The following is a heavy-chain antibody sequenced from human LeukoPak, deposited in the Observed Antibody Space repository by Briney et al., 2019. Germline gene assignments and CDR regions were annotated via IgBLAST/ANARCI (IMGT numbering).Heavy chain of an antibody. CDR1: GGSISSYF. CDR2: IYTSGST. V-gene: IGHV4-4*07. Sequence: SETLSPTCTVSGGSISSYFWSWIRQPAGEGLEWIGRIYTSGSTNYNPSLKSRVTMSVDTSKNQFSLKLSSVTAADTAVYYCAREGHCSSTSCYGTNFSLDYWGQGTLVTVSS. CDR3: AREGHCSSTSCYGTNFSLDY. D-gene: IGHD2-2*01. J-gene: IGHJ4*02.